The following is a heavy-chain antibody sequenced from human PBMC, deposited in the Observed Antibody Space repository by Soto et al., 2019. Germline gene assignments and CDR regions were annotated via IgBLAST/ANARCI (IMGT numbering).Heavy chain of an antibody. Sequence: SETLSLTSAVSGVSLGSADYHWSGIRQPPGKGLEWVGDIYSTGSTYSNPSLGSRVSLSADTSKNQLSLELSSVTATDTAVYYCARRPNYNFLSAYCFDSWGPGTLVTVSS. CDR3: ARRPNYNFLSAYCFDS. CDR2: IYSTGST. D-gene: IGHD3-3*01. J-gene: IGHJ5*01. V-gene: IGHV4-30-4*01. CDR1: GVSLGSADYH.